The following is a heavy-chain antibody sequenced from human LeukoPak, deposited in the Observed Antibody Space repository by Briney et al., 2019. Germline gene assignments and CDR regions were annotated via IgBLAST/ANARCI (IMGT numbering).Heavy chain of an antibody. V-gene: IGHV1-8*01. D-gene: IGHD1-14*01. CDR1: GFTFTRYD. J-gene: IGHJ5*02. CDR2: MNPNNGNT. CDR3: VRDAEGAGISVNFWFDP. Sequence: ASVKVSCKASGFTFTRYDINWVRQASGQGLEWMGWMNPNNGNTGYAQKYQGRVTMTRDTYTSTAYMELRGLRPEDTAVYYCVRDAEGAGISVNFWFDPWGQGTLVTVSS.